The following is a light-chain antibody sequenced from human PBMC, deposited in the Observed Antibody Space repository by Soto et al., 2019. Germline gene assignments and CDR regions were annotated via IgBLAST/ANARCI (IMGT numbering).Light chain of an antibody. CDR3: HQYYTFSPP. CDR1: QNISRW. J-gene: IGKJ1*01. CDR2: DAS. V-gene: IGKV1-5*01. Sequence: NPMSQSASTVSTSIRDRVTVTGLASQNISRWLAWYQQKPGRAPNLLIYDASTLESGVPSRFSGRGSGTEFTLTIRSLHPDDFATYYCHQYYTFSPPFGQGTWVAI.